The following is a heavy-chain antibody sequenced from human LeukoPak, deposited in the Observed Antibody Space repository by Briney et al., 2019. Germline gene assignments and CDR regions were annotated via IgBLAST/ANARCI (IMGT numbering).Heavy chain of an antibody. D-gene: IGHD3-22*01. Sequence: QPGGSLRLSCAASGFIFSSHEMNWVRHAPGKGLEWVSYIRSSGSTIYYADSVKGRFTISRDNARNSLYLQMNSLRAEDTAVYYCARDPNHYDNFIDYWGQGILVTVSS. CDR3: ARDPNHYDNFIDY. CDR2: IRSSGSTI. V-gene: IGHV3-48*03. CDR1: GFIFSSHE. J-gene: IGHJ4*02.